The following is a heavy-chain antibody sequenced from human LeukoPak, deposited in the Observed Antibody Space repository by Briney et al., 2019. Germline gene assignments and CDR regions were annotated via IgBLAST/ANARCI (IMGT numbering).Heavy chain of an antibody. CDR1: GYTLTELS. CDR2: FDPEDGET. J-gene: IGHJ6*02. Sequence: ASVTVSCTVSGYTLTELSMHWVRQAPGKGLEWMGGFDPEDGETIYAQKFQGRVTMTEDTSTDTAYMELSSLRSEDTAVYYCATDSTTYYYDSSGYRYGMDVWGQGTTVTVSS. D-gene: IGHD3-22*01. V-gene: IGHV1-24*01. CDR3: ATDSTTYYYDSSGYRYGMDV.